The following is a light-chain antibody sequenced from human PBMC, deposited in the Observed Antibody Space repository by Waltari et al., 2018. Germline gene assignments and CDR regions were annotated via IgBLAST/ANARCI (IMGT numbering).Light chain of an antibody. CDR3: QSYDGINWM. CDR1: SLRFPINY. Sequence: NFMLTQPHSDSDSPRTPLTHSCTRSSLRFPINYVPWFQQRPGSAPTTVIYEDYQRPSGVPDRFSGSIDSSSNSASLTISGLKTEDEADYYCQSYDGINWMFGGGTKLNVL. CDR2: EDY. V-gene: IGLV6-57*03. J-gene: IGLJ3*02.